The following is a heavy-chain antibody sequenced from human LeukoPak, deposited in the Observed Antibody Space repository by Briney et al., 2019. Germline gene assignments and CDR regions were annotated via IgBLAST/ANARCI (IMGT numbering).Heavy chain of an antibody. Sequence: ASVNVSCMASGYTFIGYYIHWVRQARGQGLDWMGSINPTSGVTNYAQKFQGRVTMTRDTSISTAYMELSSLRSDDTAVYYCARDQYCTSTGCYPYFHFWGQGTLVTVSS. V-gene: IGHV1-2*02. CDR3: ARDQYCTSTGCYPYFHF. D-gene: IGHD2-2*01. CDR2: INPTSGVT. CDR1: GYTFIGYY. J-gene: IGHJ4*02.